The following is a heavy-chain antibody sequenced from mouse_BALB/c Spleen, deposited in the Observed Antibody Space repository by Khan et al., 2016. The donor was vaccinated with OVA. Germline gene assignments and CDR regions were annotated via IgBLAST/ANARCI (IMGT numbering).Heavy chain of an antibody. CDR3: ARASDGWFAY. CDR1: GFTFSDYY. CDR2: ISDGGSYT. D-gene: IGHD2-3*01. J-gene: IGHJ3*01. V-gene: IGHV5-4*02. Sequence: EVELVEPGGGLVKPGGSLKLSCAASGFTFSDYYMYWVRQTPEKRLEWVATISDGGSYTYYPDSLKGRFLISRDHAKNNLYLQMSSLKSEDTAMYYGARASDGWFAYWGQGTLVTVSA.